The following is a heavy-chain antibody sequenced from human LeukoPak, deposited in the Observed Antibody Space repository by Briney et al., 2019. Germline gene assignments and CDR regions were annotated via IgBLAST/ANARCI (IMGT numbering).Heavy chain of an antibody. CDR2: FYFVGNT. V-gene: IGHV4-59*01. CDR3: ARGSTIFGFQH. J-gene: IGHJ1*01. CDR1: GGSFGNYY. Sequence: SETLSLTCSVSGGSFGNYYWSWIRQSPGKGLEWMAYFYFVGNTKYNPSLQSRVSILIDTSKKQFTLKLTSVTAADTALYYCARGSTIFGFQHWGQGTLVTVSS. D-gene: IGHD3-3*01.